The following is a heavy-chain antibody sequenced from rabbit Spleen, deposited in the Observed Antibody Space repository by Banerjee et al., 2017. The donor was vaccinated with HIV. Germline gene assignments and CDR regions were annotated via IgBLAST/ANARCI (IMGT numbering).Heavy chain of an antibody. CDR1: GVSFSDRDV. J-gene: IGHJ3*01. D-gene: IGHD1-1*01. V-gene: IGHV1S45*01. CDR2: INTYTGKS. Sequence: QEQLVESGGGLVQPGGSLKLTCKASGVSFSDRDVMCWVRQAPGKGLEWIACINTYTGKSVYASWATGRFTISRPSSITVTLQMTSLTAADTATYFCARDLIGIIGWNFCLWGQGTLVTVS. CDR3: ARDLIGIIGWNFCL.